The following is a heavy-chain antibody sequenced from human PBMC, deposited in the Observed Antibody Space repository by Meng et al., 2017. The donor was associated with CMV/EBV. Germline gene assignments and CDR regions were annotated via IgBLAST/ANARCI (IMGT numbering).Heavy chain of an antibody. CDR3: ARGVVTMIVVYDP. CDR1: GGSISSSSYY. V-gene: IGHV4-39*07. CDR2: IYYSGST. J-gene: IGHJ5*02. Sequence: QLQLPESGPGLGKPSETPSLTCTVSGGSISSSSYYWGWIRQPPGKGLEWIGSIYYSGSTYYNPSLKSRVTISVDTSKNQFSLKLSSVTAADTAVYYCARGVVTMIVVYDPWGQGTLVTVSS. D-gene: IGHD3-22*01.